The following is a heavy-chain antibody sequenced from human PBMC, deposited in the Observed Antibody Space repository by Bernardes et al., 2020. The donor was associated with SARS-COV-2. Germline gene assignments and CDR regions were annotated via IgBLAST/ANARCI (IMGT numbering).Heavy chain of an antibody. CDR1: GFSLSTSGMC. D-gene: IGHD6-19*01. CDR2: IDWDDDK. Sequence: SGPTLVKPTQTLTLTCTFSGFSLSTSGMCVAWIRQPPGKALEWLARIDWDDDKYYNPSLKTRLTISRDNAKNSLYLQMNSLSDEDTAVYYCTGSGRTVGWGQGTLVTVSS. J-gene: IGHJ4*02. V-gene: IGHV2-70*02. CDR3: TGSGRTVG.